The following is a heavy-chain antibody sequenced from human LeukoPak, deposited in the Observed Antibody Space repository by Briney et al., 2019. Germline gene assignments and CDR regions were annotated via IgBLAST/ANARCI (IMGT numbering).Heavy chain of an antibody. CDR3: ARDPVGATDY. J-gene: IGHJ4*02. CDR2: IKQDGSEK. Sequence: GGSLRLSCAVSGFTFSSYWMSWVRQAPGKGLEWVANIKQDGSEKYYVESVKGRFTISRDNAKNSLYLQMNSLRAEDTAVYYCARDPVGATDYWGQGTLVTVSS. V-gene: IGHV3-7*01. D-gene: IGHD1-26*01. CDR1: GFTFSSYW.